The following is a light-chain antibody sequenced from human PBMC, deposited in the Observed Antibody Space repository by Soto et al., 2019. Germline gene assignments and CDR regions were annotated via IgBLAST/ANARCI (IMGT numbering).Light chain of an antibody. Sequence: EIVMTQSPVTLSVSPGERAILSCRASQSVRTNLAWYQQKLGQPPRLLIYDASTRATGIPARFSGSGSGTEFALSISSLQSEDFATYNCQQYDGWPPGYTFGQGTKLESK. V-gene: IGKV3-15*01. CDR2: DAS. CDR1: QSVRTN. J-gene: IGKJ2*01. CDR3: QQYDGWPPGYT.